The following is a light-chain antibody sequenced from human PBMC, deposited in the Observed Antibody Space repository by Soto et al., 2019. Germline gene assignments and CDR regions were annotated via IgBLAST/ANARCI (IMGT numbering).Light chain of an antibody. J-gene: IGKJ5*01. Sequence: DIQTTQSPSTLPASVGDRVTITCRASQSISNWLAWYQQKPGKAPKLLIYAASTLQSGVPSRFSGSASGTDLTLTIGSLQPEDFATYYRQQANSFPGTLGQGTRLEIK. CDR1: QSISNW. CDR3: QQANSFPGT. V-gene: IGKV1-12*01. CDR2: AAS.